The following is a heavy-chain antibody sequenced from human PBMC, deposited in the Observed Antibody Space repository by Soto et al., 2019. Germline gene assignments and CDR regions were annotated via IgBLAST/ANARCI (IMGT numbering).Heavy chain of an antibody. CDR2: ISSSGDGT. D-gene: IGHD3-3*01. V-gene: IGHV3-23*01. CDR1: GFTFSTYA. J-gene: IGHJ6*02. Sequence: GESLKISCAASGFTFSTYAMTWVRQAPGKGLEWVSMISSSGDGTYYEDSVKGRFTISRDNSRNTLNLQMNSLRAEDTAVYYCAKNGDFWSWGMDVWGQGTTVTVSS. CDR3: AKNGDFWSWGMDV.